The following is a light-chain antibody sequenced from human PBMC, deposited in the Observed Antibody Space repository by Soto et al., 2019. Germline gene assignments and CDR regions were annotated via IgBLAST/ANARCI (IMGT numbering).Light chain of an antibody. Sequence: QSVLTQPPSASGSPGQSVTISCTGTKYDVGGYDFVSWYQHHPGKAPRLIIYEVVQRPSGVTDRFSGSKSGKTASMTVCGLHAADEAYYFCKSYAGSNTDVFGSGTKLTVL. CDR3: KSYAGSNTDV. CDR1: KYDVGGYDF. J-gene: IGLJ1*01. V-gene: IGLV2-8*01. CDR2: EVV.